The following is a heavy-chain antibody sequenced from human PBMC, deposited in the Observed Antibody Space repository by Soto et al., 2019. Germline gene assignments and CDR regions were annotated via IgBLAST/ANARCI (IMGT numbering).Heavy chain of an antibody. CDR1: GGSISSYY. CDR2: IYYSGST. J-gene: IGHJ2*01. CDR3: ARGLRSSSSEYFDL. D-gene: IGHD6-6*01. V-gene: IGHV4-59*01. Sequence: SETLSLTCTVSGGSISSYYWSWIRQPPGKGLEWIGYIYYSGSTNYNPSLKSRVTISVDTSKNQFSLKLSSVTAADTAVYYCARGLRSSSSEYFDLWGRGTLVTVSS.